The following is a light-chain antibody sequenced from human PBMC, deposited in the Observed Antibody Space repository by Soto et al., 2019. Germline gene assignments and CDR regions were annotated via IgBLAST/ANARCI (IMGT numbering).Light chain of an antibody. V-gene: IGKV1-9*01. J-gene: IGKJ1*01. CDR3: QQFHTYPWT. CDR2: TAS. CDR1: QGITNY. Sequence: DIQLTQSPSFLSASVGDRVTITCRASQGITNYLAWYQQKPGKAPKPLFYTASTLQSGVPSRFSGSGAGTEFTHTITGLQPEDFATYFCQQFHTYPWTFGQGTKVEIK.